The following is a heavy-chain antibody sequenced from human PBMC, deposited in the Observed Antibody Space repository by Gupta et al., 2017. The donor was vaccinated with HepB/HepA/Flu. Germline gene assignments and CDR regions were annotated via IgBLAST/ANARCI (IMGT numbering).Heavy chain of an antibody. CDR1: GGTFSSYA. CDR3: ARDLWKGGIVATEVGYYYYYMDV. D-gene: IGHD5-12*01. Sequence: QVQLVQSGAEVKKPGSSVKVSCKASGGTFSSYAISWVRQAPGQGLEWMGGIIPIFGTANYAQKFQGRVTITADKSTSTAYMELSSLRSEDTAVYYCARDLWKGGIVATEVGYYYYYMDVWGKGTTVTVSS. J-gene: IGHJ6*03. V-gene: IGHV1-69*06. CDR2: IIPIFGTA.